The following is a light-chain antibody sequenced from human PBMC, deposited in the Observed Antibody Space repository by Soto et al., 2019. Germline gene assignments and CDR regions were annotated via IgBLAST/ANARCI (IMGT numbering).Light chain of an antibody. J-gene: IGLJ2*01. CDR3: TSYSSSSPVL. CDR1: SSDVGAYNY. V-gene: IGLV2-14*01. CDR2: EVT. Sequence: QSVLTQPASVSGSLGQSITISCTGTSSDVGAYNYVSWYQQHPDKAPKLLIFEVTNRPSGVSGRFSGSKSGIMASLSISGLQPEDEADYYCTSYSSSSPVLFGGGTKLTVL.